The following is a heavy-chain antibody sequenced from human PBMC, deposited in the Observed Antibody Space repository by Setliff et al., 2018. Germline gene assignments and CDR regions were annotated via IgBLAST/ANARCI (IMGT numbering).Heavy chain of an antibody. J-gene: IGHJ6*02. Sequence: SVKVSCKASGGTFSTYAISWARQAPGQGLEWMGVIIPIFGTTNNAQKFQGRVTITADESTSTAYMELSSLRSEDTAVYYCARANYYDSSGHSVYGMDVWGQGTTVTVSS. D-gene: IGHD3-22*01. CDR3: ARANYYDSSGHSVYGMDV. V-gene: IGHV1-69*13. CDR2: IIPIFGTT. CDR1: GGTFSTYA.